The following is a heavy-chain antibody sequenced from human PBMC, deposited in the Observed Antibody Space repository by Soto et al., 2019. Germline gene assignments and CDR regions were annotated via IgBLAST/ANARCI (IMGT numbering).Heavy chain of an antibody. V-gene: IGHV1-18*01. CDR2: ISAYNGNT. J-gene: IGHJ5*02. Sequence: ASVKVSCKASGYTFTSYGISWVRQAPGQGLEWMGWISAYNGNTNYAQKLQGRVTMTTDTSTSTAYMELRSLRSDDTAVYYCARVGVDCSGGSCYPDNWFDPWGQGTLVTVSS. CDR1: GYTFTSYG. D-gene: IGHD2-15*01. CDR3: ARVGVDCSGGSCYPDNWFDP.